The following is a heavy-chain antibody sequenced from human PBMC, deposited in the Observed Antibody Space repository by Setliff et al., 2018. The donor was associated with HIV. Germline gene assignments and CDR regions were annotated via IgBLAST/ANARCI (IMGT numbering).Heavy chain of an antibody. CDR3: VKGVEYGDYGSDY. D-gene: IGHD4-17*01. J-gene: IGHJ4*02. CDR2: ISWDGDST. V-gene: IGHV3-43*01. CDR1: GFTFDGYT. Sequence: GESLKISCAASGFTFDGYTMHWVRQAPGKGLEWVSLISWDGDSTYYADSVKGRFTISRDNSKNSLYLQMNSLRTEDTALYYCVKGVEYGDYGSDYWGQGTLVTVSS.